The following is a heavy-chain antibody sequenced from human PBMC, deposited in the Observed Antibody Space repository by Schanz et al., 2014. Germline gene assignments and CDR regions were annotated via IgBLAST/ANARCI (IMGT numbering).Heavy chain of an antibody. V-gene: IGHV4-59*02. Sequence: VQLVESGGGLVKPGGSLRLSCVGSGMSVMSYGMNWVRQAPGKGLEWIGYVNYIGSTKYNPSLESRVTISADTSKKQFSLKMTSVTTADTAVYYCASTHWFGSGTTIVDYWGQGTLVTVSS. D-gene: IGHD3-10*01. CDR3: ASTHWFGSGTTIVDY. J-gene: IGHJ4*02. CDR2: VNYIGST. CDR1: GMSVMSYG.